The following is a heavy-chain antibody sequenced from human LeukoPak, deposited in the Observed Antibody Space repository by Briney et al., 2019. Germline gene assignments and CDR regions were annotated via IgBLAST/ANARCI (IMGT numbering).Heavy chain of an antibody. CDR3: AKDGIRTVRGVITNFDY. D-gene: IGHD3-10*01. CDR1: GFTFSSYW. J-gene: IGHJ4*02. Sequence: PGGSLRLSCAASGFTFSSYWMSWVRQAPGKGLKWVAFIRYDGSNKYYADSVKGRFTISRDNSKNTLYLQMNSLRAEDTAVYYCAKDGIRTVRGVITNFDYWGQGTLVTVSS. CDR2: IRYDGSNK. V-gene: IGHV3-30*02.